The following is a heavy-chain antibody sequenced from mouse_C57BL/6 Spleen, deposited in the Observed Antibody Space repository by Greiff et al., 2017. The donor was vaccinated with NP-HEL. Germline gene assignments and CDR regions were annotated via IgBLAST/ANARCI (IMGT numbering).Heavy chain of an antibody. J-gene: IGHJ2*01. D-gene: IGHD1-1*02. CDR2: IYPNNGGT. Sequence: VQLHQSGPELVKPGASVKISCKASGYTFTDYYMNWVKQSHGKCLEWIGHIYPNNGGTSYNQKFKGKATLTVDKSSSTAYMELRSLTSEDSAVYYGARRGGHYFDYWGQGTTLTVSS. CDR3: ARRGGHYFDY. V-gene: IGHV1-26*01. CDR1: GYTFTDYY.